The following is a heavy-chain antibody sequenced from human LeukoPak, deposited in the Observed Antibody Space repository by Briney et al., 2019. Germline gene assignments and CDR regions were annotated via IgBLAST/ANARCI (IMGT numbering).Heavy chain of an antibody. J-gene: IGHJ4*02. CDR1: GFSLTTSGVA. V-gene: IGHV2-5*01. D-gene: IGHD6-13*01. CDR2: IYWTDDK. CDR3: VHRQMGSSWYSFDY. Sequence: SGPTLVNPTQTLTLTCTFSGFSLTTSGVAVSWIRQSPGKALEWLALIYWTDDKCYSPSLKSRLTITKDTPKNQVVLTMTNMDPVDTATYYCVHRQMGSSWYSFDYWGQGILVTVSS.